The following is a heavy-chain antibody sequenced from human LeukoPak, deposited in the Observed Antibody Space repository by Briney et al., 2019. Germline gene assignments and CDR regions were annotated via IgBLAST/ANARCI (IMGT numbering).Heavy chain of an antibody. CDR3: ARIGVAGANSDY. J-gene: IGHJ4*02. V-gene: IGHV3-23*01. D-gene: IGHD6-19*01. Sequence: GRSLRLSCAASGFSLSSFAMTWVRQAPGKGLEWVSAISGGGVGTYYADSVKGRFTISRDNSKNTLHLQMNSLRADDTAVYYCARIGVAGANSDYWGQGTLVTVSS. CDR1: GFSLSSFA. CDR2: ISGGGVGT.